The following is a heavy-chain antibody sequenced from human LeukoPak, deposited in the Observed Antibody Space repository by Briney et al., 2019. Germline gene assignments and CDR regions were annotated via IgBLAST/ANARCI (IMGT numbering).Heavy chain of an antibody. CDR3: ARDSALAGTAGYYYYGMDV. D-gene: IGHD6-19*01. CDR1: GGSISSYY. J-gene: IGHJ6*02. CDR2: VNSSGSV. Sequence: SETLSLTCTVSGGSISSYYWIWIRQPAGKGLEWVGGVNSSGSVNYNPSLKSRVTLSVDTSKNQFSLRLTSVTAADTAVYYCARDSALAGTAGYYYYGMDVWGQGTTVTVSS. V-gene: IGHV4-4*07.